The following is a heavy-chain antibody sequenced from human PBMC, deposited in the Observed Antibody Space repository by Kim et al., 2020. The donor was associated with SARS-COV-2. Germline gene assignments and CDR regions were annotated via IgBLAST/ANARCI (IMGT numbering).Heavy chain of an antibody. CDR3: ASGRVFDY. CDR2: NGNT. Sequence: NGNTKYAQKFQGRVTITRDTSASTAYMELSSLRSEDTAVYYCASGRVFDYWGQGTLVTVSS. D-gene: IGHD1-26*01. J-gene: IGHJ4*02. V-gene: IGHV1-3*01.